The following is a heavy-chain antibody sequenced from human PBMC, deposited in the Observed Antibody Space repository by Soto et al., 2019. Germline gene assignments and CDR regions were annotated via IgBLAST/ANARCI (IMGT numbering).Heavy chain of an antibody. CDR3: AKEVVTEWPYYYHMDV. D-gene: IGHD2-15*01. Sequence: EVQLVESGGGLVQPGRSLRLSCAASGFTFDDYAMHWVRQAPGKGLEWVSGISWNSGSIGYADSVKGRFTISRDNAKNSLYLQMNSLRADVTALHYTAKEVVTEWPYYYHMDVWGKGTTVTVFS. J-gene: IGHJ6*03. CDR2: ISWNSGSI. V-gene: IGHV3-9*01. CDR1: GFTFDDYA.